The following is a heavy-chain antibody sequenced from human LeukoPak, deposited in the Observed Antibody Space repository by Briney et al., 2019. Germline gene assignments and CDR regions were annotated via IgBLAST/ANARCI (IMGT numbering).Heavy chain of an antibody. CDR3: AREILYGSGSYNL. J-gene: IGHJ4*02. CDR1: GGTFSSYA. V-gene: IGHV1-69*13. D-gene: IGHD3-10*01. CDR2: IIPIFGTA. Sequence: ASVTVSCKASGGTFSSYAISWVRQAPGQGLEWMGGIIPIFGTANYAQKFQGRVTITADESTSTAYMELSSLRSEDTAVYYCAREILYGSGSYNLWGQGTLVTVSS.